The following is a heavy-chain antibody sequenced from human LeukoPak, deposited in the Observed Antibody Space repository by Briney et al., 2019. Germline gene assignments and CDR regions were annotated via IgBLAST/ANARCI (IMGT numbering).Heavy chain of an antibody. V-gene: IGHV1-69*02. J-gene: IGHJ4*02. CDR1: GGTFSSYT. D-gene: IGHD5-12*01. Sequence: SVKVSCKASGGTFSSYTISWVRQAPGQGLEWMGRIIPILGIANYAQKFQGRVTITADKSTSTAYMELSSLRSEDTAVYYCVRGYSGYGFGYWGQGTLVTVSS. CDR3: VRGYSGYGFGY. CDR2: IIPILGIA.